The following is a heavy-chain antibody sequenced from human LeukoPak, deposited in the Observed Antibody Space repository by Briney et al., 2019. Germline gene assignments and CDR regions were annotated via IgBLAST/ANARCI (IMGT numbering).Heavy chain of an antibody. V-gene: IGHV3-33*06. Sequence: PGGSLRLSCAASGFTLSSYGMHWVRQAPGKGPEWAAVIYYDGSIKYYADSVRGRFTISRDNSKNTLYLQMNSLRAEDTAVYYCAKDRDRFENLDYWGQGTQVTVSS. CDR2: IYYDGSIK. CDR3: AKDRDRFENLDY. J-gene: IGHJ4*02. D-gene: IGHD3-10*01. CDR1: GFTLSSYG.